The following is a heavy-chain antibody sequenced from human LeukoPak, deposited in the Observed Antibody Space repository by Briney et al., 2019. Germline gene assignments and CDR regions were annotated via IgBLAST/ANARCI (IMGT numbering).Heavy chain of an antibody. J-gene: IGHJ4*02. D-gene: IGHD4-11*01. CDR3: ARGVTVSLWRIDY. V-gene: IGHV1-2*02. CDR1: GYTFIDYY. Sequence: ASVKVSCKASGYTFIDYYMHWVRQAPGQGLEWMGWINPNSGGTNYAQNFQGRVTMTRDTSISTAYMELSRLRSDDTAVYYCARGVTVSLWRIDYWGQGTLVTVSS. CDR2: INPNSGGT.